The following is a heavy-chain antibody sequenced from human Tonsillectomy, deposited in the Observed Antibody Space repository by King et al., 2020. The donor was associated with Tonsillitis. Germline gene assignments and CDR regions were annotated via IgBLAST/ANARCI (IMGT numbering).Heavy chain of an antibody. CDR3: AKGGIGPNPYYSSGRSNWFDP. V-gene: IGHV3-23*03. CDR1: GFTFSSYA. CDR2: IYSGGSST. Sequence: VQLVESGGGLVQPGGSLRLSCAASGFTFSSYAMSWVRQAPGKGLEWVSVIYSGGSSTYYADSVKGRFTISRDNSKNTLYLQMNSLRAEDTAVYYCAKGGIGPNPYYSSGRSNWFDPWGQGTLVTVSS. D-gene: IGHD6-19*01. J-gene: IGHJ5*02.